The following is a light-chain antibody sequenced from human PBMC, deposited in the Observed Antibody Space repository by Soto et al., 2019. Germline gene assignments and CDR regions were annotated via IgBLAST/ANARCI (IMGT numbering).Light chain of an antibody. CDR2: DAS. CDR1: QSVSSSY. V-gene: IGKV3-20*01. Sequence: EIVLTQSPGPLSSSPGERATFSCRASQSVSSSYLAWYQQKPGQAPRLLIYDASSRAIGIPDRFSGSGYGTDFTLTISRLEPEDLAVYYCQQYGSSPRTFGQGTKVEI. J-gene: IGKJ1*01. CDR3: QQYGSSPRT.